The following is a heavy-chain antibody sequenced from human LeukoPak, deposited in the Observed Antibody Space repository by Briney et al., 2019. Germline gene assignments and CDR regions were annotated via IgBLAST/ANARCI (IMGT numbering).Heavy chain of an antibody. D-gene: IGHD2-15*01. J-gene: IGHJ5*02. CDR3: ARQSLTAVVGWFDP. Sequence: SQTLSLTCTVSGGSISSSSYYWGWIRQPPGKGLEWIGSIYYSGSTYYNPSLKSRVTISVDTSKNQFSLKLSSVTAADTAVYYCARQSLTAVVGWFDPWGQGTLVTVSS. CDR1: GGSISSSSYY. V-gene: IGHV4-39*01. CDR2: IYYSGST.